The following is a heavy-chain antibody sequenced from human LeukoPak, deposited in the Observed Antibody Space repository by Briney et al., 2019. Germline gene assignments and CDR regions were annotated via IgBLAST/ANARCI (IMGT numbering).Heavy chain of an antibody. V-gene: IGHV3-30*18. CDR3: AKDPQRKPKYYDILTGLED. D-gene: IGHD3-9*01. J-gene: IGHJ4*02. CDR2: ISYDGSNK. CDR1: GFTFSSYG. Sequence: GGSLRLSCAASGFTFSSYGMHWVRQAQGKGLEWVAVISYDGSNKYYADSVKGRFTISRDNSKNTLYLQMNSLRAEDTAVYYCAKDPQRKPKYYDILTGLEDWGQGTLVTVSS.